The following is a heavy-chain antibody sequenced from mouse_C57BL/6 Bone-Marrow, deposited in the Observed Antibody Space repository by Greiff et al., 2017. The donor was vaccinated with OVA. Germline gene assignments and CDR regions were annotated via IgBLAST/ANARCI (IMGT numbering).Heavy chain of an antibody. V-gene: IGHV1-61*01. CDR3: ARGGYYKGAMDY. J-gene: IGHJ4*01. CDR2: IYPSDSDT. Sequence: QVQLQQSGAELVRPASSVKLSCNASGYTFTSYWMGWVKQRPGQGLEWIGNIYPSDSDTHYNQTFKNKATLTVDKSSSTDYMVLSSLTAEDSAVNYCARGGYYKGAMDYWGQGNSVTVSA. CDR1: GYTFTSYW. D-gene: IGHD2-12*01.